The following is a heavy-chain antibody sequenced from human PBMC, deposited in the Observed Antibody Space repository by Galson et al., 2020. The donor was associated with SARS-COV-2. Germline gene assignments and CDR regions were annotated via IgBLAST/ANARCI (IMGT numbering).Heavy chain of an antibody. CDR3: ARVLAANDFWSGYGYCDYYMDV. CDR1: GFTFSDNY. D-gene: IGHD3-3*01. Sequence: GGSLRLSCAASGFTFSDNYMSWIRQAPGKGLEWVSYISSSSSYTNYADSVKGRFTISRDNAKNSLYLQMTSLRAEDTAVYYCARVLAANDFWSGYGYCDYYMDVWGKGTTVAVSS. J-gene: IGHJ6*03. CDR2: ISSSSSYT. V-gene: IGHV3-11*06.